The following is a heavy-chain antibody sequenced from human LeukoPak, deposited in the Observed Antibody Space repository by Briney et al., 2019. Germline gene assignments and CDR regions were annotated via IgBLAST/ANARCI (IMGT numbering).Heavy chain of an antibody. J-gene: IGHJ3*01. D-gene: IGHD3-22*01. CDR3: AKSTYYYDTFVNAFDF. CDR2: IYYGGST. CDR1: GGPVSSTHY. Sequence: SETLSLTCTVSGGPVSSTHYWGWIRQPPGKGLEWIGSIYYGGSTYYNASLRSRVTTSVDTSKNQFSLKLSSVTAADTAVYYCAKSTYYYDTFVNAFDFWGQGTVVTVSS. V-gene: IGHV4-39*07.